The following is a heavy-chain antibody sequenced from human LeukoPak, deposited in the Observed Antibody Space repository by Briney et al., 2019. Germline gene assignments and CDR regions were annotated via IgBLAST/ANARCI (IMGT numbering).Heavy chain of an antibody. J-gene: IGHJ4*02. CDR3: ARTVKGSSRYYSLSFDY. Sequence: PGGPLRLACAASGFTESSSYMSGIRQAPGKGLEWVSDMYSGGSTYHADAVNGKFTISRDNSKNTLYLQMNSLRAEDTAVYYCARTVKGSSRYYSLSFDYWGREPWSPSPQ. V-gene: IGHV3-66*01. CDR1: GFTESSSY. CDR2: MYSGGST. D-gene: IGHD3-22*01.